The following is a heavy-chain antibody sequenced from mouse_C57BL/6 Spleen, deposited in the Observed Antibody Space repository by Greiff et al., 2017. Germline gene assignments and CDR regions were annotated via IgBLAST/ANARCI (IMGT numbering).Heavy chain of an antibody. CDR1: GFTFSDYG. V-gene: IGHV5-17*01. CDR3: ARPGNNGGWFAY. J-gene: IGHJ3*01. Sequence: EVKLVESGGGLVKPGGSLKLSCAASGFTFSDYGMHWVRQAPEKGLEWVAYISSGSSTNYYADTVKGRFTISRDNAKNTPFLQMTSLRSEDTAMYYCARPGNNGGWFAYWGQGTLVTVSA. CDR2: ISSGSSTN. D-gene: IGHD4-1*01.